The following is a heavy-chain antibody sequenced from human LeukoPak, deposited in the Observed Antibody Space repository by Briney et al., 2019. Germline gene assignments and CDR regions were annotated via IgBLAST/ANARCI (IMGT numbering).Heavy chain of an antibody. CDR1: GFTFDDYT. V-gene: IGHV3-43*01. CDR3: AKERFGSGWTTHYYYGMDV. J-gene: IGHJ6*02. CDR2: ISWDGGST. D-gene: IGHD6-19*01. Sequence: GGTLRLSCAASGFTFDDYTMHWVRQAPGKGLEWVSLISWDGGSTYYADSVKGRFTISRDNSKNSLYLQMNSLRTEDTALYYCAKERFGSGWTTHYYYGMDVWGQGTTVTVSS.